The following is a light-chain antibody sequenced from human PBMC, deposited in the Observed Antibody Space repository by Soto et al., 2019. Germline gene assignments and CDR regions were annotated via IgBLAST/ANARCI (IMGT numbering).Light chain of an antibody. CDR3: QSYDSSLSGFYV. V-gene: IGLV1-40*01. J-gene: IGLJ1*01. CDR1: ISNIGAGYD. CDR2: GNT. Sequence: QSVLTQPPSVSWAPGYRFTISCTGSISNIGAGYDVHWYQQLPGTAPKLLIYGNTNRPSGFPDRFSRSKSGTSASLAITGLQAEDEADYYCQSYDSSLSGFYVFATGTKVPVL.